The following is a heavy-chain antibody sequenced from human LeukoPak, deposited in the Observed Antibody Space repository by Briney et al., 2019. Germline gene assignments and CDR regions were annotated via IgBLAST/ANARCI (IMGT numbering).Heavy chain of an antibody. CDR2: FDPEDGET. Sequence: GASVKVSCKVSGYTLTELSMHWVRQAPGKGLEWMGGFDPEDGETIYAQKFQGRVTMTEDTSTDTAYMELSSLRAEDMALYYCAKGGGRRRYPYYYDSSGSGAFDIWGQGTMVTVSS. CDR3: AKGGGRRRYPYYYDSSGSGAFDI. J-gene: IGHJ3*02. D-gene: IGHD3-22*01. V-gene: IGHV1-24*01. CDR1: GYTLTELS.